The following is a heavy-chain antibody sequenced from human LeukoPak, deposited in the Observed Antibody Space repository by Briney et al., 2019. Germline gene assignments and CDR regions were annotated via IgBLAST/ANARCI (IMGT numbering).Heavy chain of an antibody. D-gene: IGHD3-3*01. J-gene: IGHJ4*02. Sequence: PGGSLRLSCAASGFTFSNAWMSWVRQAPGKGLEWVGRIKSKTDGGTTDYAAPVKGRFTISRDDSKNTLYLQMNSLKTEDTAVYYCTQDFWSGYYIGHWGQGTLVTVSS. CDR3: TQDFWSGYYIGH. CDR1: GFTFSNAW. CDR2: IKSKTDGGTT. V-gene: IGHV3-15*01.